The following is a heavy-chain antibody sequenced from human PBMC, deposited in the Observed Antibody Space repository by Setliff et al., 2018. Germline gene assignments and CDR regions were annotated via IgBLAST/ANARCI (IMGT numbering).Heavy chain of an antibody. Sequence: GASVKVSCKTSGYTFINYGLSWMRQAPGQGLEWMGWISGYNGNTDYAQNLQGRVTMTIDTSTSTAYMELRSLRSDDTAVYYCARVPRLEWLLPTFDSWGQGTRVTVSS. J-gene: IGHJ4*02. CDR2: ISGYNGNT. D-gene: IGHD3-3*01. V-gene: IGHV1-18*01. CDR3: ARVPRLEWLLPTFDS. CDR1: GYTFINYG.